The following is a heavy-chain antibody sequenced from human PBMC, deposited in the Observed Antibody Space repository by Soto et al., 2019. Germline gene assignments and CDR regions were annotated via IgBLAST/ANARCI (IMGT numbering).Heavy chain of an antibody. Sequence: GGSLRLSCAASGFTFSSYGMHWVRQAPGKGLEWVAVISYDGSNKYYADSVKGRFTISRDNSKNTLYLQMNSLRAEDTAVYYCAKAYLILEWFPYYYMDVWGKGTTVTVSS. D-gene: IGHD3-3*01. V-gene: IGHV3-30*18. CDR2: ISYDGSNK. CDR3: AKAYLILEWFPYYYMDV. J-gene: IGHJ6*03. CDR1: GFTFSSYG.